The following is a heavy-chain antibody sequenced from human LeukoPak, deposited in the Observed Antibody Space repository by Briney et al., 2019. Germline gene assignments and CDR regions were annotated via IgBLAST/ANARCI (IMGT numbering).Heavy chain of an antibody. J-gene: IGHJ6*04. CDR3: AELGITMIGGV. Sequence: GGSLRLSCAASGFIFSKYTMNWVRQAPGKGLEWVSSISSSSNYIYYADSVKGRFTISRDNAKNSLYLQMNSLRAEDTAVYYCAELGITMIGGVWGKGTTVTISS. D-gene: IGHD3-10*02. CDR2: ISSSSNYI. V-gene: IGHV3-21*01. CDR1: GFIFSKYT.